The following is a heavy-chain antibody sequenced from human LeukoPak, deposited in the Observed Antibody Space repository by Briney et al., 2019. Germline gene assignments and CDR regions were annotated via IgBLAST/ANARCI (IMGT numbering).Heavy chain of an antibody. V-gene: IGHV1-2*04. CDR3: ARETAVPVFIDYAPEDY. CDR2: LNPNSGGT. Sequence: ASVKVSCKASGYTFTGYYMHWVRQAPGQGLEWMGWLNPNSGGTNYVQKFQGWVTMTRDTSISTAYMGLSRLRSDDTAVYYCARETAVPVFIDYAPEDYWGQGTLVTVSS. CDR1: GYTFTGYY. D-gene: IGHD4-17*01. J-gene: IGHJ4*02.